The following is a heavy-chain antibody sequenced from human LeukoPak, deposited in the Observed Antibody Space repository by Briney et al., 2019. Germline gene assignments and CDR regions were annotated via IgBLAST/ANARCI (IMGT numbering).Heavy chain of an antibody. D-gene: IGHD1-26*01. V-gene: IGHV4-61*02. J-gene: IGHJ4*02. Sequence: PSQTLSLTCTVHGGSISSGSYYRGWIRQPAGKGLEWIGRIYTGGSTNYNPSLKSRVTIAVDTSKNQFSLKLNSVTAADTAVYYCASLQNIVGATPLPDYWGQGTLVAVSS. CDR3: ASLQNIVGATPLPDY. CDR2: IYTGGST. CDR1: GGSISSGSYY.